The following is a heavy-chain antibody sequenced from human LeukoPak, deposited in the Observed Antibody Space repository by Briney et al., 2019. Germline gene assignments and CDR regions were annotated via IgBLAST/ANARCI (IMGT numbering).Heavy chain of an antibody. CDR3: ARGGSSGFGDTY. CDR1: GGTFSSYA. Sequence: SVKVSCKASGGTFSSYAISWVRQAPEQGLEWMGRIIPILGIANYAQKFQGRVTITADKSTSTAYMELSSLRSEDTAVYYCARGGSSGFGDTYWGQGTLVTVSS. D-gene: IGHD3-10*01. V-gene: IGHV1-69*04. J-gene: IGHJ4*02. CDR2: IIPILGIA.